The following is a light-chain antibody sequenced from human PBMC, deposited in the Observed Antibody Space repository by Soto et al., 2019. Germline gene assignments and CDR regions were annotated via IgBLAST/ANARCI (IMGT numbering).Light chain of an antibody. V-gene: IGKV3-20*01. CDR3: QQYGLSPRT. Sequence: LSMSPGAVSLSPGERATLSCRASQSVSSSYLAWYQQKPGQAPRLLIYGASSRATGIPDRFSGSGSGTDFTLTISSLEPEDFAVYCCQQYGLSPRTSCQGTK. CDR2: GAS. J-gene: IGKJ1*01. CDR1: QSVSSSY.